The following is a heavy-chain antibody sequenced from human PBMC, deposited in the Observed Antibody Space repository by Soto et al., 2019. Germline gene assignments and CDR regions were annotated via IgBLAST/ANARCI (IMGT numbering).Heavy chain of an antibody. CDR1: GFTFGDYA. D-gene: IGHD6-19*01. J-gene: IGHJ4*02. V-gene: IGHV3-9*01. CDR2: ISWNSGTI. CDR3: AKSSLGSSSGWTDY. Sequence: EVQLLESGGGLVQPGRSLRLSCAASGFTFGDYAMHWVRQPPGEGLEWVSGISWNSGTIDYADSVKGRFTISRDNAKNSMYLQMNNLRGEDTALYYCAKSSLGSSSGWTDYWGQGTLVTVSS.